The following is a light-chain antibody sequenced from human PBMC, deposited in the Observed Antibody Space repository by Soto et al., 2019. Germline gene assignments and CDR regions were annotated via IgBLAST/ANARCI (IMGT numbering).Light chain of an antibody. CDR2: YDS. CDR1: NIGSKS. Sequence: SYELTQPPSVSVAPGKTGRITCGGNNIGSKSVHWYQQKPGQAPVLVIYYDSDRPSGIPERFSGSNSGNTATLTISRVEAGDEADYYCQVWDSSSDRDVVFGGGTKLTVL. V-gene: IGLV3-21*04. J-gene: IGLJ2*01. CDR3: QVWDSSSDRDVV.